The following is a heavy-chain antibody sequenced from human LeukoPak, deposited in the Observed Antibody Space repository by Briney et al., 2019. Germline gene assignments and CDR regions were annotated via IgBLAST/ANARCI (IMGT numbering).Heavy chain of an antibody. D-gene: IGHD3-22*01. Sequence: HPGGSLRLSCAASGFTVSSNYMSWVRQAPGKGLEWVSVIYSGGSTYYADSVKGRFTISRDNSKNTLYLQMNSLRAEDTAVYYCARDGFSSGYPYDAFDIWGQGTMVTVSS. CDR3: ARDGFSSGYPYDAFDI. V-gene: IGHV3-53*01. CDR2: IYSGGST. J-gene: IGHJ3*02. CDR1: GFTVSSNY.